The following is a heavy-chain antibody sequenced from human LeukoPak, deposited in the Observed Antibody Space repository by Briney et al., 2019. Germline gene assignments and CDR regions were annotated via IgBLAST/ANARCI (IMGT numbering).Heavy chain of an antibody. J-gene: IGHJ5*02. CDR3: ARDPPYYDFWSGRNWFDP. CDR2: IWYDGSNK. CDR1: GFTFSSYG. Sequence: GGSLRLSCAASGFTFSSYGMHWVRQAPGKGLEWVAVIWYDGSNKYYADSVKGRFTISRDNSKNTLYLQMNSLRAEDTAVYYCARDPPYYDFWSGRNWFDPWGRGTLVTVSS. V-gene: IGHV3-33*01. D-gene: IGHD3-3*01.